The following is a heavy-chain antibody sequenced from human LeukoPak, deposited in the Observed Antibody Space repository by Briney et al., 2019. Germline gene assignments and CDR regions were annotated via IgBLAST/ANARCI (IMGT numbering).Heavy chain of an antibody. CDR3: ARDTAYGDNGLAFDY. Sequence: PSESLSLTPAVSVGSTTGVIYYCGSVRRPAGEGLGWIGRIYTSGSTNYNPSLKSRVTISVDTSKNQFSLKLSSVTAADTAVYYCARDTAYGDNGLAFDYWGQGTLVTVSS. CDR1: VGSTTGVIYY. J-gene: IGHJ4*02. D-gene: IGHD4-23*01. V-gene: IGHV4-61*02. CDR2: IYTSGST.